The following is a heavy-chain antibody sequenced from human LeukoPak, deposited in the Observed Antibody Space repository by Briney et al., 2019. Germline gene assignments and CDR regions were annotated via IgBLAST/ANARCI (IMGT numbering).Heavy chain of an antibody. D-gene: IGHD4-23*01. Sequence: SETLSLTCAVYGGSFSGYYWSWIRQPTGKGLEWIGEINHSGSTNYNPSLKSRVTISVDTSKNQFSLKLSSVTAADTAVYYCARPSLVTYYFDYWGQGTLVTVSS. CDR3: ARPSLVTYYFDY. J-gene: IGHJ4*02. CDR2: INHSGST. CDR1: GGSFSGYY. V-gene: IGHV4-34*01.